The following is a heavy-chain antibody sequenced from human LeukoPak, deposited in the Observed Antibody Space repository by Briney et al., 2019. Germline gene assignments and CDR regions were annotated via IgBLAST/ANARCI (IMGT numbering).Heavy chain of an antibody. V-gene: IGHV1-2*02. CDR1: GYTFTGYY. CDR2: INPNSDGT. CDR3: ARGSYDSSDFEYFQH. Sequence: ASVKVSCKASGYTFTGYYMHWVRQAPGQGLEWMGWINPNSDGTNYAQNFQGRVTMTRDMSISTAYMELSRLRSDDTAVYYCARGSYDSSDFEYFQHWGQGTLVTVSS. J-gene: IGHJ1*01. D-gene: IGHD3-22*01.